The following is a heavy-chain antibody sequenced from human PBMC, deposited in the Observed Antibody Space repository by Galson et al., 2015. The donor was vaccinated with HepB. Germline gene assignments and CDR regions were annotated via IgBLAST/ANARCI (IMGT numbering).Heavy chain of an antibody. CDR1: GFTLSSYG. Sequence: SLRISCAASGFTLSSYGMHWGSQAPGKGLEWVAVIWYDGSNKYYEDSVKGRFTISRDNSKNTLYLQMNSLRATDTAVYYCPREACFYDTIVSSYHRGYYVDYWGHRTLVTASS. V-gene: IGHV3-33*08. CDR2: IWYDGSNK. D-gene: IGHD2/OR15-2a*01. CDR3: PREACFYDTIVSSYHRGYYVDY. J-gene: IGHJ4*01.